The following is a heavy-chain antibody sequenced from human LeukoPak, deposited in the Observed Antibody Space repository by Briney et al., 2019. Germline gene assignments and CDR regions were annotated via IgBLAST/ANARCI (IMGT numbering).Heavy chain of an antibody. V-gene: IGHV1-2*02. D-gene: IGHD4-23*01. CDR1: GYTFTGSY. J-gene: IGHJ4*02. CDR3: ARDYGGNSFDY. Sequence: AXVXVSCTASGYTFTGSYMHWVRQAPGQGLDWMGWINPNSGATDYAQKFQGRVTMTRDTSISSAYMELSSLRSDDTAVYYCARDYGGNSFDYWGQGTLVXVXS. CDR2: INPNSGAT.